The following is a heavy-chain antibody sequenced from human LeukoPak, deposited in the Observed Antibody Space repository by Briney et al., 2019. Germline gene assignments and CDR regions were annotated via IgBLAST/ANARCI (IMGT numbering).Heavy chain of an antibody. CDR2: IYYSGST. CDR1: GGSISSGSYY. V-gene: IGHV4-61*01. CDR3: ARDGVNYYDISGYDI. D-gene: IGHD3-22*01. Sequence: SETLSLTCTVSGGSISSGSYYWSWIRQPAGKGLEWIGYIYYSGSTNYNPSLKSRVTISVDTSKNQFSLKLSSVTAADTAVYYCARDGVNYYDISGYDIWGRGTLVTVPS. J-gene: IGHJ4*02.